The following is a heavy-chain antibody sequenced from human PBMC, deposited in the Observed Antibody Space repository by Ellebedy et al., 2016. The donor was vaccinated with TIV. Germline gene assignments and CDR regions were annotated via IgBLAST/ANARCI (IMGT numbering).Heavy chain of an antibody. J-gene: IGHJ4*02. CDR2: ISYDGSNK. Sequence: GESLKISCAASGFTFSSYGMHWVRQAPGKGLEWVAVISYDGSNKYYADSVKGRFTISRDNSKNTLYLQMNSLRAEDTAVYYCAKEGPVVPAASWGQGTLVTVSS. CDR3: AKEGPVVPAAS. CDR1: GFTFSSYG. D-gene: IGHD2-2*01. V-gene: IGHV3-30*18.